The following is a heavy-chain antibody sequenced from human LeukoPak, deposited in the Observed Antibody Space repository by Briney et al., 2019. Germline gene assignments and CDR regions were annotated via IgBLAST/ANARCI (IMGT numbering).Heavy chain of an antibody. Sequence: PGGSLRLSCAASGFTFSSYAMSWVRQAPGKGLEWVSAISGSGANTYYADSVKGRFTLSRDNSKNTLYLQMNSLRAEDTALYYCAKDRGSSSCLDYWGQGTLVTVSS. CDR3: AKDRGSSSCLDY. J-gene: IGHJ4*02. CDR2: ISGSGANT. CDR1: GFTFSSYA. D-gene: IGHD6-13*01. V-gene: IGHV3-23*01.